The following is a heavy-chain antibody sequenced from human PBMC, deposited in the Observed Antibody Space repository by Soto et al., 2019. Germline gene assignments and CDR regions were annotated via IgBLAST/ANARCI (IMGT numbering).Heavy chain of an antibody. V-gene: IGHV4-30-2*01. J-gene: IGHJ4*02. CDR2: IYHSGST. CDR1: GGSISSYS. D-gene: IGHD3-22*01. CDR3: ARGGVDYYDSSGYYFSTYYFDY. Sequence: PSETLSLTCTVSGGSISSYSWSWIRQPPGKGLEWIGYIYHSGSTYYNPSLKSRVTISVDRSKNQFSLKLSSVTAADTAVYYCARGGVDYYDSSGYYFSTYYFDYWGQGTLVTVSS.